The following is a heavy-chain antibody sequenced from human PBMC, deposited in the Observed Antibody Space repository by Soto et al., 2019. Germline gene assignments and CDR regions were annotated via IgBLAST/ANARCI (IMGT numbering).Heavy chain of an antibody. CDR2: ISAYNGIT. CDR1: GYTFNTYA. J-gene: IGHJ4*02. D-gene: IGHD3-3*01. CDR3: ARSGGGYDN. V-gene: IGHV1-18*01. Sequence: QVRLVQSGIEVKKPGASVKVSCKTSGYTFNTYALSWVRQAPGQGLEWMGWISAYNGITVYAQVFQGRVTMTTNTSTSTAYLERTSLRSDDTAVYYCARSGGGYDNWGQGTLVTVSS.